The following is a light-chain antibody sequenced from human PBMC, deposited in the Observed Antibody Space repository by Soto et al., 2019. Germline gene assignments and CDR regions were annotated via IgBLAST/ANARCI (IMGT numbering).Light chain of an antibody. CDR3: CLYAATSTLV. V-gene: IGLV2-11*01. CDR1: SSDVGIYNY. Sequence: QSALTQPRSVSGSPGQSVTISCTGTSSDVGIYNYVSWYQHHPGKAPKLIIYDVIKRPSGVPDRFSGSKSGITASLTISGLQADDEADYYCCLYAATSTLVFGGGTKLTVL. CDR2: DVI. J-gene: IGLJ3*02.